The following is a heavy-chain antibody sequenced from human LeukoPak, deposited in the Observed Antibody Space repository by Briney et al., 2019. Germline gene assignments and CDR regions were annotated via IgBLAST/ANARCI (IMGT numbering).Heavy chain of an antibody. J-gene: IGHJ4*02. CDR3: ARGRVLRDYYDSSGYYPYYFDY. D-gene: IGHD3-22*01. Sequence: SETLSLTCAVYGRSFSGYYWSWIRQPPGKGLEWIGEINHSGSTNYNPSLKSRVTISVDTSKNQFSLKLSSVTAADTAVYYCARGRVLRDYYDSSGYYPYYFDYWGQGTLVTVSS. V-gene: IGHV4-34*01. CDR2: INHSGST. CDR1: GRSFSGYY.